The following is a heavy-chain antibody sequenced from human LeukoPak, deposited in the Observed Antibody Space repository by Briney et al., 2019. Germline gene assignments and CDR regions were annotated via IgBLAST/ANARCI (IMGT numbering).Heavy chain of an antibody. CDR1: GFTFSSYW. D-gene: IGHD6-6*01. CDR2: INSDGSST. Sequence: GGSLRLSCAASGFTFSSYWMHWVRQAPGKGLVWVSRINSDGSSTSYADSVKGRFTISRDNAKNTLYLQMNSLRAEDTAMYYCARGRGIAARRNWFDPWGQGTLVTVSS. CDR3: ARGRGIAARRNWFDP. J-gene: IGHJ5*02. V-gene: IGHV3-74*01.